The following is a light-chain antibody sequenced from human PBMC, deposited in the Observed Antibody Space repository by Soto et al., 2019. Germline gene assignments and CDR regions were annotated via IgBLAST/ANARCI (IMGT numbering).Light chain of an antibody. CDR3: SSYTSSSTLDV. V-gene: IGLV2-14*01. CDR2: EVS. Sequence: QSVLTQPASVSGSPGQSITISCTGTSSDVGGYNYVSWYQQHPGKAPKLMIYEVSNRPSGVSNRFSGSKSGNTASLTISGVQDEDEDDYYCSSYTSSSTLDVFGTGTKVTVL. CDR1: SSDVGGYNY. J-gene: IGLJ1*01.